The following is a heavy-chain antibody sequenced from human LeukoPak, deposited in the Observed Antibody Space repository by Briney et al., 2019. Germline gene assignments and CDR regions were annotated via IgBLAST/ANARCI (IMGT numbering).Heavy chain of an antibody. Sequence: PGGSLRLSCAASGFTFSSYAMSWVRQAPGKGLEWVSAISGSGGSTYYADSVKCRFTISRDNSKNTLYLQMNSLRAEDTAVYYCASSPYIAVAGTGYYYYGMDVWGQGTTVTVSS. D-gene: IGHD6-19*01. CDR3: ASSPYIAVAGTGYYYYGMDV. J-gene: IGHJ6*02. CDR1: GFTFSSYA. V-gene: IGHV3-23*01. CDR2: ISGSGGST.